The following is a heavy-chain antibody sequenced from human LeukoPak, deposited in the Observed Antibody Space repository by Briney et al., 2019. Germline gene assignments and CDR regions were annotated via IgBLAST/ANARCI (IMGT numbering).Heavy chain of an antibody. CDR1: GFTFDIYA. CDR3: ARDLAYCGGDCYSGIFDY. V-gene: IGHV3-74*01. Sequence: GGSLRLSCVASGFTFDIYAMTWVRQAPGKGLEWVSRINSDGSSTSYADSVKGRSTISRDNAKNTLYLQMNSLRAEDTAVYYCARDLAYCGGDCYSGIFDYWGQGTLVTVSS. J-gene: IGHJ4*02. D-gene: IGHD2-21*02. CDR2: INSDGSST.